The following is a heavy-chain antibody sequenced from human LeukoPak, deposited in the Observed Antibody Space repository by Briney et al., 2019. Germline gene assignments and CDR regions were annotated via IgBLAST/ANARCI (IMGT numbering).Heavy chain of an antibody. CDR3: ARGLEMVCSGGRCFSGEDY. CDR2: INPNSGGT. V-gene: IGHV1-2*02. CDR1: GFTFTGYY. Sequence: GASVKVSCKASGFTFTGYYIHWVRQAPGQGLEWMGWINPNSGGTNYAQKFQGRVTMTRDTSISTAYMELSRLTSDDTAVYYCARGLEMVCSGGRCFSGEDYWGQGTLVTVAS. J-gene: IGHJ4*02. D-gene: IGHD2-15*01.